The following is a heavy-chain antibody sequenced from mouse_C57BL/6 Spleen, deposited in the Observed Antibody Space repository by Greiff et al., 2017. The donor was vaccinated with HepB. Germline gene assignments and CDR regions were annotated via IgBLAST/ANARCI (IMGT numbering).Heavy chain of an antibody. CDR2: IHPNSGST. Sequence: QVQLQQPGAELVKPGASVKLSCKASGYTFTSYWMHWVKQRPGQGLEWIGMIHPNSGSTNYNEKFKSKATLTVDKSSSTAYRQLSSLTSEDSAVYYCARDDYDGYYFDYWGQGTTLTVSS. CDR3: ARDDYDGYYFDY. CDR1: GYTFTSYW. V-gene: IGHV1-64*01. D-gene: IGHD2-4*01. J-gene: IGHJ2*01.